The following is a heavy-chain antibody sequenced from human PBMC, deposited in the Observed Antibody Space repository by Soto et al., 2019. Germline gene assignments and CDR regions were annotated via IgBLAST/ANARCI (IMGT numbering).Heavy chain of an antibody. D-gene: IGHD1-26*01. V-gene: IGHV3-30*18. CDR2: ISYDGSKK. CDR1: GFTFSSYG. J-gene: IGHJ6*02. Sequence: QVQLVESGGGVVQPGRSLRLSCAASGFTFSSYGMHWVRQAPGKGLEWVAVISYDGSKKYYADSVKGRFTISRDNSKNTVYLQMNSLRAEDRAVYYCAKDLLTGWGHANYYYYGMDVWGQGTTVTVSS. CDR3: AKDLLTGWGHANYYYYGMDV.